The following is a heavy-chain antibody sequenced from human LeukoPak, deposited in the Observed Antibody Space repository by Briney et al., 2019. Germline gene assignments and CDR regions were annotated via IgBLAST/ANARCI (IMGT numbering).Heavy chain of an antibody. CDR2: XSGYNGKT. V-gene: IGHV1-18*01. J-gene: IGHJ5*02. D-gene: IGHD3-16*01. CDR1: GYTFTTYX. Sequence: ASVKVSCKASGYTFTTYXIGWVRQAPGQXXXXXXXXSGYNGKTNYEQKFXGRXTMTTDKSTSTAYMELRSLRSDDTAVYYCARTSHESVLYWSDPWGQGTLVNVSS. CDR3: ARTSHESVLYWSDP.